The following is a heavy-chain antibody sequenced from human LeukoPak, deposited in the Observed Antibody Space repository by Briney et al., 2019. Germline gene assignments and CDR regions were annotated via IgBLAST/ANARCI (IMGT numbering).Heavy chain of an antibody. CDR2: INPNSGGT. CDR1: GYTFTSYY. CDR3: ARGSGIAAAGTGAYNWFDP. J-gene: IGHJ5*02. Sequence: ASVKVSCKASGYTFTSYYMHWVRQAPGQGLEWMGWINPNSGGTNYAQKFQGRVTMTRDTSISTAYMELSRLRSDDTAVYYCARGSGIAAAGTGAYNWFDPWGQGTLVTVSS. D-gene: IGHD6-13*01. V-gene: IGHV1-2*02.